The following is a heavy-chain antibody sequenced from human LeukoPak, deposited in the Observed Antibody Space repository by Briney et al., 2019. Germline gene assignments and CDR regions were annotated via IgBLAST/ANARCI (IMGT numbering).Heavy chain of an antibody. CDR2: INHSGST. D-gene: IGHD3-10*01. V-gene: IGHV4-38-2*02. CDR3: ARAPFYGSGLRNWFDP. CDR1: GYSISSGYY. Sequence: SETLSLTCTVSGYSISSGYYWGWIRQPPGKGLEWIGEINHSGSTNYNPSLKSRVTISVDTSKNQFSLKLSSVTAADTAVYYCARAPFYGSGLRNWFDPWGQGTLVTVSS. J-gene: IGHJ5*02.